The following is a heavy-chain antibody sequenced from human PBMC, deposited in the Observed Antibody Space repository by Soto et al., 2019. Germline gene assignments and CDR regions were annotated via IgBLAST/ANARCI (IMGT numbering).Heavy chain of an antibody. CDR3: TRALERRPVFDY. D-gene: IGHD1-1*01. CDR1: GFTFGDYA. J-gene: IGHJ4*02. V-gene: IGHV3-49*03. Sequence: EVQLVESGGGLVQPGRSLRLSCTASGFTFGDYAMSWFSQAPGKGLEWVGFIRSKAYGGTTEYVASVKGRFTISRYDSKSIAYLQMNSLKTEDTAVYYCTRALERRPVFDYWGQGTLVTVSS. CDR2: IRSKAYGGTT.